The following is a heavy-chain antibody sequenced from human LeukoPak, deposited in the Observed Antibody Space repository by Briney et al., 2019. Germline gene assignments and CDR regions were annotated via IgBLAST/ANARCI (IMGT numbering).Heavy chain of an antibody. CDR1: GFTFSTSG. V-gene: IGHV3-33*01. Sequence: GGSLRLSCAASGFTFSTSGMHWVRQAPGKGLEWVAVIWYDGSNKYYADSVKGRLTIFRDNSKNTLYLQMNSLRAEDTAVYYCARDQGIFDYWGQGTLVTVSS. CDR3: ARDQGIFDY. CDR2: IWYDGSNK. J-gene: IGHJ4*02.